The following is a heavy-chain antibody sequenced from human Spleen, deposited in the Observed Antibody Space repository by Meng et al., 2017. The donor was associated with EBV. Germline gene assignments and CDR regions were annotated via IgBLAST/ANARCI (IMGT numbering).Heavy chain of an antibody. CDR1: GGSISSDDYY. D-gene: IGHD3-22*01. CDR2: IHYSGRT. CDR3: ARDQGAFYDSSGWSFNY. Sequence: QVQVQGSGPGLVKPSQTLSLSCAVSGGSISSDDYYWSWIRQPPGKGLEWIGYIHYSGRTYHNPSLKSRVTISVDTSKNQFSLKLGSVTAADTAVYYCARDQGAFYDSSGWSFNYWGQGTLVTVSS. J-gene: IGHJ4*02. V-gene: IGHV4-30-4*01.